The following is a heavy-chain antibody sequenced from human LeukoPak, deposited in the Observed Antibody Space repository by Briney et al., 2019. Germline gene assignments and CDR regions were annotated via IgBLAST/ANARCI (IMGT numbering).Heavy chain of an antibody. D-gene: IGHD6-13*01. CDR2: MNPNSGNT. Sequence: ASVKVSCKASGYTFTSYDINWVRQATGQGLEWMGWMNPNSGNTGHAQKFQGRVTITRNTSISTAYMELSSLRSEDTAVYYCARAAGTFNFQHWGQGTLVTVSS. V-gene: IGHV1-8*03. CDR1: GYTFTSYD. J-gene: IGHJ1*01. CDR3: ARAAGTFNFQH.